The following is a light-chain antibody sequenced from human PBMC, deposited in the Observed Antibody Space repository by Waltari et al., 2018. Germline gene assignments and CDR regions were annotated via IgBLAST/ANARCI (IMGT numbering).Light chain of an antibody. CDR1: QSILFTSNNKNY. J-gene: IGKJ2*01. CDR2: WAS. CDR3: QQYYSTPYT. V-gene: IGKV4-1*01. Sequence: DIMMTQSPDSLAVSLGERATINCKSSQSILFTSNNKNYLAWYQQRPGQPPKLVIYWASTRESGVPDRFSGSGSGTDFTLTISTLQTEDVAVYYCQQYYSTPYTVGQGTKLEI.